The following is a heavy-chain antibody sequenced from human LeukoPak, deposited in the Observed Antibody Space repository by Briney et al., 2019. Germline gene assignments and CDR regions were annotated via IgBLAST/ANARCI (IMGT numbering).Heavy chain of an antibody. J-gene: IGHJ3*02. Sequence: GESLKISCKGSGYSFTTYWTGWVRQMPGKGLEWMGIIYPGDSDTRYSPSFQGQVTISADKSISTAYLQWSSLKASDTAMYYCAGAILRPAAPQGLDAFDIWGQGTMVTVSS. V-gene: IGHV5-51*01. D-gene: IGHD2-2*01. CDR3: AGAILRPAAPQGLDAFDI. CDR1: GYSFTTYW. CDR2: IYPGDSDT.